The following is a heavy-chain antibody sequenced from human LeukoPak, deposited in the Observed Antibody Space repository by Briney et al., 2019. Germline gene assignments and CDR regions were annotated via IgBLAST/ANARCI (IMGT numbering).Heavy chain of an antibody. J-gene: IGHJ3*02. D-gene: IGHD3-22*01. CDR1: GYTLTELS. CDR3: ATRRSSGYFPAFDI. V-gene: IGHV1-24*01. Sequence: ASVKVSCKVSGYTLTELSMHWVRQAPGKGLEWMGGFDPVDGETIYAQKFQGRVTMTEDTSTDTAYMELSSLRSEDTAVYYCATRRSSGYFPAFDIWGQGTMVTVSS. CDR2: FDPVDGET.